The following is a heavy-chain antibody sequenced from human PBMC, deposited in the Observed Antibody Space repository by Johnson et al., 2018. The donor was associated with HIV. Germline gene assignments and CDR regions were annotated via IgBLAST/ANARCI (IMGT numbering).Heavy chain of an antibody. CDR3: ARERVGDAFDI. V-gene: IGHV3-30-3*01. CDR2: ISYDGSNQ. J-gene: IGHJ3*02. CDR1: GFTFSSYA. Sequence: QVQLVESGGGVVQPGRSLRLSCAASGFTFSSYAMHWVRQAPGKGLEWVAVISYDGSNQYYADSVKGRFTVSRDNSKNTLYLQMNSLRAEDTALYYCARERVGDAFDIWGQGTMVIVSS. D-gene: IGHD1-26*01.